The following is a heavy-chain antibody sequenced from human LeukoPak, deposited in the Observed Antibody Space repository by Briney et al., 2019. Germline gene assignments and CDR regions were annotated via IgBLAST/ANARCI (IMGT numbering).Heavy chain of an antibody. CDR1: GHSISSGYY. J-gene: IGHJ6*03. Sequence: KPSETLSLTCSVSGHSISSGYYWGWIRQPPGKGLEWIGTMYHRGSTYYNPSLKSRVTMSVDTSKNQFSLKLSSVTAADTAVYYCARHTYCSGGSCYPYYYYYYMDVWGTGTTVTVSS. CDR3: ARHTYCSGGSCYPYYYYYYMDV. CDR2: MYHRGST. D-gene: IGHD2-15*01. V-gene: IGHV4-38-2*01.